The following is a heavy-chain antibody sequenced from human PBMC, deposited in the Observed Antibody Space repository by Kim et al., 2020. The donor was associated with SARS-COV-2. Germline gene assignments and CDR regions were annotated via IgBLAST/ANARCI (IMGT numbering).Heavy chain of an antibody. Sequence: GGSLRLSCAASGFTFSNAWMSWVRQAPGKGLEWVGRIKSKTDGGTTDYAAPVKGRFTISRDDSKNTLYLQMNSLKTEDTAVYYCTTERWGPGTGGWLFFAGYYGMDVWGQGTTVTVSS. J-gene: IGHJ6*02. CDR3: TTERWGPGTGGWLFFAGYYGMDV. D-gene: IGHD3-9*01. V-gene: IGHV3-15*01. CDR1: GFTFSNAW. CDR2: IKSKTDGGTT.